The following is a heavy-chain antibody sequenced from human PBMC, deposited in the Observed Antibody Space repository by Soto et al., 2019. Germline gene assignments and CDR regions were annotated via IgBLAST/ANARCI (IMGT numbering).Heavy chain of an antibody. D-gene: IGHD3-22*01. Sequence: QVQLVESGGGLVKPGGSLRLSCAASGFTFSDYYMTWIRQAPGKGLEWISYISGGGGSTIYYADSVKGRFTISRDNARNSLYLQMNSLRVEDMAVYYCARQRGYYDSSGLDYWGQGTLVTVPS. CDR3: ARQRGYYDSSGLDY. V-gene: IGHV3-11*01. CDR1: GFTFSDYY. CDR2: ISGGGGSTI. J-gene: IGHJ4*02.